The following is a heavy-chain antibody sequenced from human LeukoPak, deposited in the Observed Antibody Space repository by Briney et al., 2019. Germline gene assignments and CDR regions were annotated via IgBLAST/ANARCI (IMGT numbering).Heavy chain of an antibody. CDR3: ARVPNYYDSSGYYLGDAVDI. J-gene: IGHJ3*02. V-gene: IGHV3-48*03. CDR1: GFTFSSYE. D-gene: IGHD3-22*01. Sequence: GGSLRLSCAASGFTFSSYEMNWVRQAPGKGLEWVSYISSSGSTIYYADSVKGRFTISRDNAKNSLYLQMNSLRAEDTAVYYCARVPNYYDSSGYYLGDAVDIWGQGTMVTVSS. CDR2: ISSSGSTI.